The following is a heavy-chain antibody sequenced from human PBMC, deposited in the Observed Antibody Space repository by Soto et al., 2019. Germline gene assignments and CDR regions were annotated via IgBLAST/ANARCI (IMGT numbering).Heavy chain of an antibody. CDR1: GGTFSSYA. V-gene: IGHV1-69*13. Sequence: SVKVSCKASGGTFSSYAISWVRQAPGQGLEWMGGIIPIFGTANYAQKFQGRVTITADESTSTAYMELSSLRSEDTAVYYCAREWELHYGMDVWGQGTTVTVSS. J-gene: IGHJ6*02. D-gene: IGHD1-7*01. CDR2: IIPIFGTA. CDR3: AREWELHYGMDV.